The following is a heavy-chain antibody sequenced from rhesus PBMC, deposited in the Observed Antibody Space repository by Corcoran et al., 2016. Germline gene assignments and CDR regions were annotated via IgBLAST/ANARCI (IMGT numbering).Heavy chain of an antibody. CDR3: AKYRWPLGGLDS. D-gene: IGHD1-44*01. CDR1: GGSISSGHA. V-gene: IGHV4-127*01. Sequence: QVQLKESGPGLVKPSETLSLTCHVSGGSISSGHAVAGLRQSPGKRLEWIVAFDTRSGSTNYNPSLQSRVTFSKDTSKNQLSLTLNSVTAADSALYYCAKYRWPLGGLDSWGQGVVLTVSA. J-gene: IGHJ6*01. CDR2: FDTRSGST.